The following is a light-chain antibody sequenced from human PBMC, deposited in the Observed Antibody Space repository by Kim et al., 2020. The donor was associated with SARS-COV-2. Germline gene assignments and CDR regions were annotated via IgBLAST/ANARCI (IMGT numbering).Light chain of an antibody. Sequence: VIWLTQSPSLLSASTGDTVTISCRVSQDISIDLAWYQQKPGRTPDVLISGASTLQSEVPSRFSGSGSGTDFTLTISGLQSEDFATYYCQQYYGFPHSFGQGTKREI. CDR2: GAS. CDR3: QQYYGFPHS. V-gene: IGKV1D-8*01. CDR1: QDISID. J-gene: IGKJ2*03.